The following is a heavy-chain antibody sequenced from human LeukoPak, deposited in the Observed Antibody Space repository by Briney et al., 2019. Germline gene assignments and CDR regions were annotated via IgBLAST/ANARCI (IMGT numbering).Heavy chain of an antibody. Sequence: ASVKVSCKASGYTFTSYGISWVRQAPGQGLEWMGWISAYNGNTNYAQKLQGRVTMTTDTSTSTAYMELRSLRSDDTAVYYCARSLPDYDFWSGYYLDYYYYMDVWGKGTTVTVSS. CDR1: GYTFTSYG. V-gene: IGHV1-18*01. J-gene: IGHJ6*03. CDR2: ISAYNGNT. D-gene: IGHD3-3*01. CDR3: ARSLPDYDFWSGYYLDYYYYMDV.